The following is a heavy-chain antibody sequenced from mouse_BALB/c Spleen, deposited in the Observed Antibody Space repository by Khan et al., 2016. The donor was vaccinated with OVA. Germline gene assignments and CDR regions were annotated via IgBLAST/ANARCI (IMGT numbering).Heavy chain of an antibody. D-gene: IGHD1-1*02. J-gene: IGHJ3*01. CDR1: GFTFSDYY. Sequence: EVELVESGGGLVKPGGSLKLSCAASGFTFSDYYMYWVRQTPEKRLEWVATISDGGSYTYYPDSVKGRFTISRDNAKNNLYLQMGSLTSEDTAMYYCARAGYGGFAYWGQGTLVTVSA. CDR3: ARAGYGGFAY. V-gene: IGHV5-4*02. CDR2: ISDGGSYT.